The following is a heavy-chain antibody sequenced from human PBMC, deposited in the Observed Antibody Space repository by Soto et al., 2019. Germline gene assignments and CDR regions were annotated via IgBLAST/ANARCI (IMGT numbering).Heavy chain of an antibody. CDR2: TYYRSKWYN. CDR1: GGRVSSNRAA. J-gene: IGHJ5*02. D-gene: IGHD1-7*01. Sequence: PSPTQPRTCDLRGGRVSSNRAAWNWIRKSPSRGLEWLGRTYYRSKWYNDYAVSVKSRITINPDTSKNQFSLQLNSVTPEDTAVYYCARDLNYAKTPRQYVNGFDPWGQGTLVTVSS. V-gene: IGHV6-1*01. CDR3: ARDLNYAKTPRQYVNGFDP.